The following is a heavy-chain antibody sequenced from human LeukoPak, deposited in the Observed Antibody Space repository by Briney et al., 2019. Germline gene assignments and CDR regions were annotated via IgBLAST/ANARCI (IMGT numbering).Heavy chain of an antibody. CDR3: ARVFKWALFPMYYFDY. CDR2: INPNSGAT. D-gene: IGHD1-26*01. J-gene: IGHJ4*02. V-gene: IGHV1-2*02. CDR1: GYTFTGYY. Sequence: GASVKVSCKASGYTFTGYYMHWVRQAPGQGLEWMGWINPNSGATNYAQKFQGRVTMTRDTSISTAYMELSRLRSDDTAVYYCARVFKWALFPMYYFDYWGQGSLVTVAS.